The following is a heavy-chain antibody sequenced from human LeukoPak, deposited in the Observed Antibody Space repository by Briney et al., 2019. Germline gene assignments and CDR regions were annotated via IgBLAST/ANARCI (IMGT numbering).Heavy chain of an antibody. CDR3: ARSGARLTGDPFDY. D-gene: IGHD7-27*01. CDR1: GFTFDDYG. J-gene: IGHJ4*02. Sequence: GGSLRLSCAASGFTFDDYGMSWVRQAPGKGLEWVSGINWNGGSTGYADSVKGRFTISRDNAKNSLYLQMNSLRAEDTAVYYCARSGARLTGDPFDYWGQGTLVIVSS. V-gene: IGHV3-20*04. CDR2: INWNGGST.